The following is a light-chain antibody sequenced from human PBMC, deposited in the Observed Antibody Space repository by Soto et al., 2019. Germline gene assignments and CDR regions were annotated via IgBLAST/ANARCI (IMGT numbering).Light chain of an antibody. Sequence: DIQITQSPASLSASVGDRVTITCRASENINFYLNWYQQKPGKAPILLIYAASNLQRGVPSRFSGNGSGPDYTLTIGSLQPEDFATYYCQQSYSSPWTFGQGTKVDIK. CDR3: QQSYSSPWT. CDR2: AAS. CDR1: ENINFY. V-gene: IGKV1-39*01. J-gene: IGKJ1*01.